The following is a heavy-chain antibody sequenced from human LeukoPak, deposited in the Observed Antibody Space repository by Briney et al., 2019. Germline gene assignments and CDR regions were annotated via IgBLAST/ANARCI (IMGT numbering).Heavy chain of an antibody. CDR1: GYTLTELS. CDR2: FDPEDGET. D-gene: IGHD3-22*01. CDR3: ARRRDLYDSSGYYYSPFDY. V-gene: IGHV1-24*01. J-gene: IGHJ4*02. Sequence: ASVKVSCKVSGYTLTELSMHWVRQAPGKGLEWMGGFDPEDGETIYAQKFQGRVTMTEDTSTDTAYMELSSLRSEDTAVYYCARRRDLYDSSGYYYSPFDYWGQGTLVTVSS.